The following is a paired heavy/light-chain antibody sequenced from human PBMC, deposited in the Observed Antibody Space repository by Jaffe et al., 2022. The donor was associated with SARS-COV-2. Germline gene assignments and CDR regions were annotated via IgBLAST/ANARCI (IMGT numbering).Light chain of an antibody. V-gene: IGLV2-11*01. J-gene: IGLJ2*01. CDR2: DVT. CDR3: CSYAGTYTL. CDR1: SSDVGGYNY. Sequence: QSALTQPRSVSGSPGQSVTISCTGTSSDVGGYNYVSWYQQHPGKAPKLMIYDVTKRPSGVPDRFSGSKSGNTASLTISGLQAEDEADYYCCSYAGTYTLFGGGTKLTVL.
Heavy chain of an antibody. J-gene: IGHJ4*02. Sequence: EVQLVESGGGLVQPGGSLRLSCAASGFTFTSYGMTWVRQAPGKGLEWVSAISGGGGSTYYADSVKGRFTISRDNSKNTLYLQMNSLRAEDTAVYYCTKNPPSFDWLFHYYFDYWGQGTLVTVSS. D-gene: IGHD3-9*01. CDR1: GFTFTSYG. V-gene: IGHV3-23*04. CDR3: TKNPPSFDWLFHYYFDY. CDR2: ISGGGGST.